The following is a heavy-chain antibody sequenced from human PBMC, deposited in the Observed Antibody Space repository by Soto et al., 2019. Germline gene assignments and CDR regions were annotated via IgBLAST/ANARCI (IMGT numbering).Heavy chain of an antibody. CDR2: ISGSGGST. CDR1: GFTFSSYA. D-gene: IGHD6-13*01. CDR3: AKDHAHRRIAAAAAFDY. V-gene: IGHV3-23*01. J-gene: IGHJ4*02. Sequence: EVQLLESGGGLVQPGGSLRLSCAASGFTFSSYAMSWVRQAPGKGLEWVSAISGSGGSTYYADSVKGRFTISRDNSKNTLYLQMNSLRAEDTAVYYCAKDHAHRRIAAAAAFDYWGQGTLVTVSS.